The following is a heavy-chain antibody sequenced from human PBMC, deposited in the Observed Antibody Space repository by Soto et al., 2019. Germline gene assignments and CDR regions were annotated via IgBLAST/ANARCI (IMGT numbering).Heavy chain of an antibody. CDR1: GFTFGNAW. J-gene: IGHJ4*02. V-gene: IGHV3-15*01. Sequence: GGSLRLSCAASGFTFGNAWMSWVRQAPGKGLEWVGRIKSKTDGWTTDYAAPVKVRFTISRDDSKNTLYLQMNSLKTEDTAVYYCTTETIVLMVYAIAKPLYFDYWGQGTLVTVSS. CDR3: TTETIVLMVYAIAKPLYFDY. CDR2: IKSKTDGWTT. D-gene: IGHD2-8*01.